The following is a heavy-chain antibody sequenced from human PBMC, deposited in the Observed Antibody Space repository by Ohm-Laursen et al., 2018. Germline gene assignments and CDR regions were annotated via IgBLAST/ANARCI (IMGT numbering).Heavy chain of an antibody. CDR1: GFTFSSYG. CDR2: ISYDGSNK. CDR3: AKSSSSWYYYYYGMDV. V-gene: IGHV3-30*18. Sequence: SLRLSYAASGFTFSSYGMHWVRQAPGKGLEWVAVISYDGSNKYYADSVKGRFTISRDNSKNTLYLQMNSLRAEDTAVYYCAKSSSSWYYYYYGMDVWGQGTTVTVSS. J-gene: IGHJ6*02. D-gene: IGHD6-13*01.